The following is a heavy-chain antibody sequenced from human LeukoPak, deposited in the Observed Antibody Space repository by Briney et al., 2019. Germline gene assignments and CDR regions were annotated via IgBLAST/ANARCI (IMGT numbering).Heavy chain of an antibody. CDR2: ISDYNGNT. CDR3: ARVSYLRPSDYMDV. Sequence: ASVKVSCKSSGHTFTSYGISWARHPPGQALEWMGWISDYNGNTNYTQKLQGRVTITTDTSTSPAYMELRSLRSDDTAVYYCARVSYLRPSDYMDVWGKGTTVTVSS. CDR1: GHTFTSYG. V-gene: IGHV1-18*01. J-gene: IGHJ6*03. D-gene: IGHD1-26*01.